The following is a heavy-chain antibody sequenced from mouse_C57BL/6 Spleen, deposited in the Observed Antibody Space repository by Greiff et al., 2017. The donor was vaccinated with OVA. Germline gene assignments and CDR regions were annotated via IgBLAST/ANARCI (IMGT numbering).Heavy chain of an antibody. CDR2: IYPRDGST. Sequence: VHLVESDAELVKPGASVKISCKVSGYTFTDHTIHWMKQRPEQGLEWIGYIYPRDGSTKYNEKFKGKATLTADKSSSTAYLQLNSLTSEDSAVYFCAGRGYYYGTPDYWGQGTTLTVSS. CDR3: AGRGYYYGTPDY. CDR1: GYTFTDHT. V-gene: IGHV1-78*01. J-gene: IGHJ2*01. D-gene: IGHD1-1*01.